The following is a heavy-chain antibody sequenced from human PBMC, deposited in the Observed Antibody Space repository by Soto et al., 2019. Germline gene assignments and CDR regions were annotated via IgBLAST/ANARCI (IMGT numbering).Heavy chain of an antibody. D-gene: IGHD1-1*01. CDR1: GGTFSSYA. V-gene: IGHV1-69*13. CDR3: ARVPAEPYYYYGMDD. J-gene: IGHJ6*02. Sequence: EASVKVSCKASGGTFSSYAISWVRQAPGQGLEWMGGIIPIFGTANYAQKFQGRVTITADESTSTAYMEMISLRSEDTAVYYCARVPAEPYYYYGMDDWGQGATVTVSS. CDR2: IIPIFGTA.